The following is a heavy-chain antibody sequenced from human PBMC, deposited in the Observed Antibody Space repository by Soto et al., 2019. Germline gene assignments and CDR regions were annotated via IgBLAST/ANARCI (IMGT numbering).Heavy chain of an antibody. J-gene: IGHJ4*02. V-gene: IGHV1-69*04. D-gene: IGHD6-13*01. Sequence: GASVKVSCKASGGTFSSYTISWVRQAPGQGLEWMGRTIPILGIANYAQKFQGRVTITADKSTSTAYMELSSLRSEDTAVYYCARDPVAAAGIHWGQGTLVTVSS. CDR2: TIPILGIA. CDR3: ARDPVAAAGIH. CDR1: GGTFSSYT.